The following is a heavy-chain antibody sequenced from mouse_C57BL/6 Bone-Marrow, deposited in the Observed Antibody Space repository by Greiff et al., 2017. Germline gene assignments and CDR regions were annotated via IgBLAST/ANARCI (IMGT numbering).Heavy chain of an antibody. CDR3: AIDNDYDEEYFDY. CDR2: INPNYGTT. V-gene: IGHV1-39*01. Sequence: EVQLQQSGPELVKPGASVKISCTASGYSFPDYYMNWVKQSNGNSLEWIGVINPNYGTTSYNHTFKGKATLTVDQSSSTAYMQLNSLTSEDSAVYYCAIDNDYDEEYFDYWGQGTTLTVSS. J-gene: IGHJ2*01. CDR1: GYSFPDYY. D-gene: IGHD2-4*01.